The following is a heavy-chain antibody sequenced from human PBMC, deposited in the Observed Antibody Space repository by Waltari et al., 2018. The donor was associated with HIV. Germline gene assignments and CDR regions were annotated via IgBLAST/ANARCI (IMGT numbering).Heavy chain of an antibody. J-gene: IGHJ4*02. CDR2: IKSKQSGGTV. V-gene: IGHV3-15*01. Sequence: EVKLVESGGGLVKPGESLRVSCADSGFAFTKYWMSWFRQAPEKGLEWVGRIKSKQSGGTVDYAAPVKGRFTISRDDSKNMMYLQMDSLESEDTAVYYCTTGSSGAEDYWGQGTLVTVSS. CDR3: TTGSSGAEDY. D-gene: IGHD3-22*01. CDR1: GFAFTKYW.